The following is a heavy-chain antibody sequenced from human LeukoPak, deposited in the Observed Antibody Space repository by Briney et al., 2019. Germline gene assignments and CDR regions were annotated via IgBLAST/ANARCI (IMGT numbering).Heavy chain of an antibody. CDR3: AKGSKLVVITRDHYMAV. D-gene: IGHD3-22*01. Sequence: GGSLRLSCAASGFTFSTYWMHWVRQAPGKGLVWVSRINSDGSRTSYADSVKGRFTISRDNSKNPLYLQMNSLRAGDTAVYYCAKGSKLVVITRDHYMAVWGKGTTVTISS. J-gene: IGHJ6*03. V-gene: IGHV3-74*01. CDR2: INSDGSRT. CDR1: GFTFSTYW.